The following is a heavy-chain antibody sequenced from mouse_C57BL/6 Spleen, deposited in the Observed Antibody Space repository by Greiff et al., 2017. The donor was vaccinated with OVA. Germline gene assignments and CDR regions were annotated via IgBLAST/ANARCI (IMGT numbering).Heavy chain of an antibody. Sequence: VQLKQSGPELVKPGASVKISCKASGYSFTGYYMNWVKQSPEKSLEWIGEINPSTGGTTYNQKFKAKATLTVDKSSSTAYMQLKSLTSEDSAVYYCARPADYDGYYVNYAMDYWGQGTSVTVSS. CDR1: GYSFTGYY. D-gene: IGHD2-3*01. J-gene: IGHJ4*01. CDR2: INPSTGGT. V-gene: IGHV1-42*01. CDR3: ARPADYDGYYVNYAMDY.